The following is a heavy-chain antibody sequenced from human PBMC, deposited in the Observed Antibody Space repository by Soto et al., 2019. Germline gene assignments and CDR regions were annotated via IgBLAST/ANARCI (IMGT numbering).Heavy chain of an antibody. CDR2: IKQDGSAK. V-gene: IGHV3-7*03. J-gene: IGHJ5*02. Sequence: PGGSLRLSCAASGFTFSRYWMNWVRQAPGKGLEWVANIKQDGSAKYYVDSVKGRFTISRDNSKDTLYLQMNSLRADDTAVYYCAKDRLLFSSWGQGTLVTVSS. D-gene: IGHD3-10*02. CDR3: AKDRLLFSS. CDR1: GFTFSRYW.